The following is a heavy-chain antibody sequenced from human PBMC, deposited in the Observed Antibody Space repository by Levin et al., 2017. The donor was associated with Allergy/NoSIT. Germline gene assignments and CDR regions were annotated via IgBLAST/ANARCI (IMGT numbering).Heavy chain of an antibody. J-gene: IGHJ5*02. CDR2: IYYSGST. Sequence: SETLSLTCTVSGGSISSSSYYWGWIRQPPGKGLEWIGSIYYSGSTYYNPSLKSRVTISVDTSKNQFSLKLSSVTAADTAVYYCARAQWFGELLRISYWFDPWGQGTLVTVSS. CDR3: ARAQWFGELLRISYWFDP. CDR1: GGSISSSSYY. D-gene: IGHD3-10*01. V-gene: IGHV4-39*01.